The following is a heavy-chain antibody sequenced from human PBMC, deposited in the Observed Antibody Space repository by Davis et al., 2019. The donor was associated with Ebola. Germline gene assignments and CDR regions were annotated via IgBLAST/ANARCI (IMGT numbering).Heavy chain of an antibody. Sequence: PSETLSLTCAVYGGSFSGYYWSWIRQPPGKGLEWIGEINHSGSTNYNPSLKSRVTISVDTSKNQFSLKLSSVTAADTAVYYCARARGNCTNGVCDYYYGMDVWGQGTTVTVSS. V-gene: IGHV4-34*01. J-gene: IGHJ6*02. CDR1: GGSFSGYY. CDR3: ARARGNCTNGVCDYYYGMDV. D-gene: IGHD2-8*01. CDR2: INHSGST.